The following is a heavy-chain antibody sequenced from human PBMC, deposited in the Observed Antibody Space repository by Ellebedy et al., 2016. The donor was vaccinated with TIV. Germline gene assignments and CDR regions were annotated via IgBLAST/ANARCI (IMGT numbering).Heavy chain of an antibody. CDR2: INAGNGNT. CDR1: GYTFTSYA. V-gene: IGHV1-3*01. CDR3: ARSDSSSTWRGYFDY. Sequence: ASVKVSCKASGYTFTSYAMHWVRQAPGQRLEWMGWINAGNGNTKYSQKFQGRVTITRDTSASTAYMELSSLRSEDTAVYYCARSDSSSTWRGYFDYWGQGTLVTVSS. J-gene: IGHJ4*02. D-gene: IGHD3-22*01.